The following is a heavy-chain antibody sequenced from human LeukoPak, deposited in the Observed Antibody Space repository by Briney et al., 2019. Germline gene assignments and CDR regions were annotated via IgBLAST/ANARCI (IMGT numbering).Heavy chain of an antibody. J-gene: IGHJ3*02. CDR3: ARDLVWGSYRYVHDAFDI. D-gene: IGHD3-16*02. Sequence: SVKVSCKASGGTFSSYVINWVRQAPGQGLEWMGGIIPIFGTANYAQKFQGRVTMTTDTSTSTAYMELRSLRSDDTAVYYCARDLVWGSYRYVHDAFDIWGQGTMVTVSS. CDR2: IIPIFGTA. V-gene: IGHV1-69*05. CDR1: GGTFSSYV.